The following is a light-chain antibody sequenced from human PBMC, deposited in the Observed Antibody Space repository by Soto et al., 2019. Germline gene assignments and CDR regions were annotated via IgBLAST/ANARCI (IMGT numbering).Light chain of an antibody. CDR1: QSVRNN. Sequence: IVMTQSPATLSVSPGERVTLSCRAGQSVRNNLVWYQQKPGLAPRLLIYDASSRATGIPDRFSGSGSGTDFTLTISRLEPEDFAVYYCQQYGSSPWTFGQGTKVDIK. V-gene: IGKV3D-20*01. CDR2: DAS. CDR3: QQYGSSPWT. J-gene: IGKJ1*01.